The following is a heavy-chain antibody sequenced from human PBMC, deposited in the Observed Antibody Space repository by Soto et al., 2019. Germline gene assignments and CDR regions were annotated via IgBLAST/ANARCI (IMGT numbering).Heavy chain of an antibody. J-gene: IGHJ4*02. Sequence: QVQLVQSGAEVKKPGASVKVSCKASGYTFTSYGISWVRQAPGQGLEWMGWISAYNGNTNYAQKLQGRVTMTTDTSTSTAYMELRSLRSDDTAVYYCARLIQTYYDILTGYQPLDYWGQGPLVTVSS. CDR3: ARLIQTYYDILTGYQPLDY. CDR2: ISAYNGNT. V-gene: IGHV1-18*01. D-gene: IGHD3-9*01. CDR1: GYTFTSYG.